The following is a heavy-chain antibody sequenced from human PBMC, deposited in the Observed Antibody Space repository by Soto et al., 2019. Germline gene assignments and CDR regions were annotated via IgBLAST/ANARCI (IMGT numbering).Heavy chain of an antibody. CDR2: ISYDGSNK. CDR3: AKGISCVYGLGNVLQNFQH. Sequence: GGSLRLSCAASGFTFSSYGMHWVRQAPGKGLEWVAVISYDGSNKYYADSVKGRFTVSRDNSKNTLYLQMNSLRAEDTAVYYCAKGISCVYGLGNVLQNFQHWDQGTLVTVSS. V-gene: IGHV3-30*18. J-gene: IGHJ1*01. D-gene: IGHD3-10*01. CDR1: GFTFSSYG.